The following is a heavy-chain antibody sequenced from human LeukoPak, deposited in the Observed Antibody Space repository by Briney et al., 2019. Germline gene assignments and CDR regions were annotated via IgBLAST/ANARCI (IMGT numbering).Heavy chain of an antibody. CDR1: GFTFSNFW. J-gene: IGHJ4*02. D-gene: IGHD2-2*01. V-gene: IGHV3-7*01. CDR2: IKRDGSEK. Sequence: GGSLRLSCAASGFTFSNFWMSWIRQAPGKGLEWVANIKRDGSEKYFVDSVKGRFTISRDNAKNSLYLQMNSLRAEDTAIYYCATTLNVAVPGGDWGQGTLVTVSS. CDR3: ATTLNVAVPGGD.